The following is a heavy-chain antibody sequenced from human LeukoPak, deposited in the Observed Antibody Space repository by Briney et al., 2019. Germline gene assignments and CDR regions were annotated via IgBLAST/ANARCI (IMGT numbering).Heavy chain of an antibody. CDR2: INHSGST. J-gene: IGHJ6*03. CDR1: GGSFSGYY. D-gene: IGHD6-6*01. V-gene: IGHV4-34*01. CDR3: ARGRRIAARPIPPVYYYMDV. Sequence: SETLSLTCAVYGGSFSGYYWSWIRQPPGKGLEWIGEINHSGSTNYNPSLKSRVTISVDTSKNQFSLKLSSVTAADTAVYYCARGRRIAARPIPPVYYYMDVWGKGTTVTVSS.